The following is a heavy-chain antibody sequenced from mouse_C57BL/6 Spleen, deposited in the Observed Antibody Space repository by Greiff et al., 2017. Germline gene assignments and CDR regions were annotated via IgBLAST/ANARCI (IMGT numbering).Heavy chain of an antibody. V-gene: IGHV1-18*01. D-gene: IGHD2-3*01. CDR3: ARRPGYYSSYAMDY. Sequence: EVQLQQSGPELVKPGASVKIPCKASGYTFTDYNMDWVKQSHGKSLEWIGDINPNNGGTIYNQKFKGKATLTVDKSSSTAYMELRSLTSEDTAVYYCARRPGYYSSYAMDYWGQGTSVTVSS. CDR2: INPNNGGT. J-gene: IGHJ4*01. CDR1: GYTFTDYN.